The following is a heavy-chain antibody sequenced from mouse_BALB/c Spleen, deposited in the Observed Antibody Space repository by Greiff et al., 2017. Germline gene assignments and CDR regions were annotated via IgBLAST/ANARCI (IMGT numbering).Heavy chain of an antibody. CDR3: ARRGDYYGSSSFAY. CDR1: GFDFSRYW. J-gene: IGHJ3*01. Sequence: EVKLQESGGGLVQPGGSLKLSCAASGFDFSRYWMSWVRQAPGKGLEWIGEINPDSSTINYTPSLKDKFIISRDNAKNTLYLQMSKVRSEDTALYYCARRGDYYGSSSFAYWGQGTLVTVSA. CDR2: INPDSSTI. D-gene: IGHD1-1*01. V-gene: IGHV4-1*02.